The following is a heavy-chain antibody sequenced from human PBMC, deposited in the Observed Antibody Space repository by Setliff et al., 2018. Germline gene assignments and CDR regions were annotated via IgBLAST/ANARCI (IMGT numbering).Heavy chain of an antibody. Sequence: GGSLRLSCAASGFTFSDYYMSWIRQAPGKGLEHVSFISSSSGLIYYADSVKGRFTISRDEAKNSLYLQMNSLRTEDTAVYYCARSAVAVPGQFYFENWGQGTQVTVSS. CDR3: ARSAVAVPGQFYFEN. V-gene: IGHV3-11*04. D-gene: IGHD6-19*01. CDR1: GFTFSDYY. J-gene: IGHJ4*02. CDR2: ISSSSGLI.